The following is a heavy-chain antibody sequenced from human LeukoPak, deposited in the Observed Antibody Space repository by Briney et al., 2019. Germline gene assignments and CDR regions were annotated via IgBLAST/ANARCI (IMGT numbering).Heavy chain of an antibody. V-gene: IGHV3-23*01. CDR1: GFTFSSYA. CDR3: ANSIVVVPAAPTHPDY. J-gene: IGHJ4*02. Sequence: GGSLRLSCAASGFTFSSYAMSWVRQAPGKGLEWVSAISGSGGSTYYADSVKGRFTISRDNSKNTLYLQMNSLRAEDTAAYYCANSIVVVPAAPTHPDYWGQGTLVTVSP. D-gene: IGHD2-2*01. CDR2: ISGSGGST.